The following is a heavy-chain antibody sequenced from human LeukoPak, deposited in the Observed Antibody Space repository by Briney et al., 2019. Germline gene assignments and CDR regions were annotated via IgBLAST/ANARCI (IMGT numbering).Heavy chain of an antibody. J-gene: IGHJ3*02. Sequence: GGSLRLSCAASGFTFSSYWMSWVRQAPGKGREWVANIKQDGSEKYYVDSVKGRFTISRDNAKNSLYLQMNSLRAEDTAVYYCASGSPNYDFWSGYFWSAFDIWGQGTMVTVSS. D-gene: IGHD3-3*01. CDR1: GFTFSSYW. CDR3: ASGSPNYDFWSGYFWSAFDI. CDR2: IKQDGSEK. V-gene: IGHV3-7*01.